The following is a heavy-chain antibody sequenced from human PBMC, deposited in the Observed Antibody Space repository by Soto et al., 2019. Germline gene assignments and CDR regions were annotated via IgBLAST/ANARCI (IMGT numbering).Heavy chain of an antibody. Sequence: QVQLVQSGAEVKKPGSSVKVSCKASGGTFSSYTISWVRQAPGQGLEWMGRIIPILGIANYAQQFQGRVTITADKSTSKAYMELSSLRSEDTAVYYCARAPYDILSGYYRGIDYWGQGNLVTGS. CDR3: ARAPYDILSGYYRGIDY. V-gene: IGHV1-69*02. J-gene: IGHJ4*02. CDR1: GGTFSSYT. D-gene: IGHD3-9*01. CDR2: IIPILGIA.